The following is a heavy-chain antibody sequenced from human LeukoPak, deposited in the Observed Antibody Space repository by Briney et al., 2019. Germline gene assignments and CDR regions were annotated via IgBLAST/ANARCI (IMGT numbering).Heavy chain of an antibody. D-gene: IGHD2-15*01. Sequence: EESLKISCKGSGYSFSNDWIGWVRQMPGKGLEWMGIIYPADSDTKYSPSFQGQVTISADKSISTAYLQWNSLGASDTAMYYCARRGCIGGTCYGYWGQGTLVTVSS. V-gene: IGHV5-51*01. CDR1: GYSFSNDW. CDR2: IYPADSDT. CDR3: ARRGCIGGTCYGY. J-gene: IGHJ4*02.